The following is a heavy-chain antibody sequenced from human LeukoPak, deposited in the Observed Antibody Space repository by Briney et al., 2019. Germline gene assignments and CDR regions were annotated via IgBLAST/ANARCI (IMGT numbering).Heavy chain of an antibody. CDR2: ISYDGSNK. J-gene: IGHJ6*02. Sequence: PGGSLTLSCAAYGFTFSSYAMHWVRQAPGKGLEWVAVISYDGSNKYYADSVKGRFTISRDNSKNTLSLQMNSLRAEGTAAYYCARDRNDIVTGSYYYYYGMDVWGQGTTVTVSS. CDR1: GFTFSSYA. CDR3: ARDRNDIVTGSYYYYYGMDV. V-gene: IGHV3-30*04. D-gene: IGHD3-9*01.